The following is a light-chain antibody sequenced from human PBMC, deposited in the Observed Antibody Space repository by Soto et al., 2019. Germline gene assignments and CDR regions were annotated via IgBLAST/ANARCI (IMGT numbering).Light chain of an antibody. CDR1: QSISSW. Sequence: DIQMTQSPSTLSASVGDRVTITCRASQSISSWLAWYRQKPGKAPKLLIYKASSLESGVPSRFSGSGSGTEFTLTISSLQPDDFATYYCQQYNSYSWTFDQGTKVEIK. CDR3: QQYNSYSWT. CDR2: KAS. V-gene: IGKV1-5*03. J-gene: IGKJ1*01.